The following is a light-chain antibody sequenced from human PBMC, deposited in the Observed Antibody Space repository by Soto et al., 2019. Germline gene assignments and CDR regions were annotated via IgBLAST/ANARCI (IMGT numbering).Light chain of an antibody. J-gene: IGKJ5*01. CDR2: GAS. CDR1: QSVDRSY. CDR3: QQYGSSIT. V-gene: IGKV3-20*01. Sequence: EIVLTPSPGTLSLSPGERATLSRRASQSVDRSYLAWYQQKPGQAPRLLIYGASSRATGIPDRFSGSGSGTDFTLTISRLEPEDFAVFYCQQYGSSITFGQGTRLEIK.